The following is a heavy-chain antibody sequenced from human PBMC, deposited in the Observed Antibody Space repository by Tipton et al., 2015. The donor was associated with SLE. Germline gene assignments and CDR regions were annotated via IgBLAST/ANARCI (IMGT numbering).Heavy chain of an antibody. Sequence: TLSLTCNVSGGSISVSSYYWDWIRQPPGKGPEWSASIYYIGSTYYKSSLKSRVTISVDTSKNQFSLKLSSVTAADTAVYYCARRRYGDFLLPDAFDIWGQGTMVTVSS. J-gene: IGHJ3*02. D-gene: IGHD4-17*01. V-gene: IGHV4-39*07. CDR1: GGSISVSSYY. CDR3: ARRRYGDFLLPDAFDI. CDR2: IYYIGST.